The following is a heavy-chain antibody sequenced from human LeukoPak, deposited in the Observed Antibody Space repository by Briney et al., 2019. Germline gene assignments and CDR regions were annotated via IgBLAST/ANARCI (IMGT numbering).Heavy chain of an antibody. J-gene: IGHJ5*02. D-gene: IGHD1-26*01. CDR1: GFTFSSYG. CDR3: AKERGLWYSGSSDSGNWFDP. Sequence: PGGSLRLSCAASGFTFSSYGMHWVRQAPGKGLEWVAVISYDGSNKYYADSVKGRFTISRDNSKNTLYLQMNSLRAEDTAVYYCAKERGLWYSGSSDSGNWFDPWGQGTLVTVSS. V-gene: IGHV3-30*18. CDR2: ISYDGSNK.